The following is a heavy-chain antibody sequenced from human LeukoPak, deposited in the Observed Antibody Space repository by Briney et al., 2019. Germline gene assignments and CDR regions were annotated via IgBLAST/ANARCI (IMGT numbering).Heavy chain of an antibody. CDR2: INHSGST. J-gene: IGHJ4*02. CDR3: AREWGHGDFDY. Sequence: RTSETLSLTCAVYDGSFSGYNWNWIRQPPGKGLEWIGEINHSGSTNYNPSLKSRVTISVDTSKNQFSLRLSSVTAADTAVYYCAREWGHGDFDYWGQGTLVTVSS. V-gene: IGHV4-34*01. D-gene: IGHD1-26*01. CDR1: DGSFSGYN.